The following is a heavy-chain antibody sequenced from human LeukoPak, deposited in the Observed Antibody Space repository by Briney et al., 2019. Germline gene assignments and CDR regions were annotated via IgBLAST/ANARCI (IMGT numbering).Heavy chain of an antibody. CDR2: IYYSGST. CDR1: GGSISSYY. V-gene: IGHV4-59*08. CDR3: ARLSGARIAAAGLFDC. Sequence: KSSETLSLTCTVSGGSISSYYWSWIRQPPGKGLEWSGYIYYSGSTNYNPSLKTRVTISVDTSKNQFSLKLSSVTAADTAVYYCARLSGARIAAAGLFDCWGQGTLVTVSS. D-gene: IGHD6-13*01. J-gene: IGHJ4*02.